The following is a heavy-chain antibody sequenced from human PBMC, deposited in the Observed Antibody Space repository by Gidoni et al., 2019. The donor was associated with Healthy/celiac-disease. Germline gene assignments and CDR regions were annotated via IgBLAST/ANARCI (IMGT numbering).Heavy chain of an antibody. Sequence: QVQLQESGPGLVKPSETLSLTCTVSGGSISSYYWSWIRQPPGKGLEWIGYIYYSGSTNYNPSLKSRVTISVDTSKNQFSLKLSSVTAADTAVYYCARRFFQAGAFDIWGQGTMVTVSS. V-gene: IGHV4-59*08. CDR3: ARRFFQAGAFDI. D-gene: IGHD3-3*01. J-gene: IGHJ3*02. CDR2: IYYSGST. CDR1: GGSISSYY.